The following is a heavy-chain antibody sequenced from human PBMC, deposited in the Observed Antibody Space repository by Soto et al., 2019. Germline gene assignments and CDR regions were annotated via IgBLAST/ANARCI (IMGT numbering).Heavy chain of an antibody. CDR1: EFTFRSYG. V-gene: IGHV3-30*18. J-gene: IGHJ4*02. D-gene: IGHD3-3*02. Sequence: QVQLVESGGGVVQPGRSLRLSCAASEFTFRSYGMHLVRQAPGKGLEWVARISYDGSEKHFADSVKGRFTISRDNVKNTLFLHMNSLRAEDTAVYYCAKDLKPLSPDSYFDYWGQGTLVSVSS. CDR2: ISYDGSEK. CDR3: AKDLKPLSPDSYFDY.